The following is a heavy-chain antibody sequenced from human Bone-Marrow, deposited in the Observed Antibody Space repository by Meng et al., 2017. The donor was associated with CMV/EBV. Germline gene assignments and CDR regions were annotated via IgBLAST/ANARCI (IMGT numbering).Heavy chain of an antibody. V-gene: IGHV1-18*01. D-gene: IGHD6-6*01. CDR1: GYTFTSYG. Sequence: ASVKVSCKASGYTFTSYGISWVRQAPGQGLEWMGWISAYNGNTNYAQKLQGRVTMTTDTSTSTAYMELRSLRSDDTAVYYCARSLIQVPAPRPEYSSSSLSLYYYYGMDVWGQGPTVTVYS. CDR3: ARSLIQVPAPRPEYSSSSLSLYYYYGMDV. CDR2: ISAYNGNT. J-gene: IGHJ6*02.